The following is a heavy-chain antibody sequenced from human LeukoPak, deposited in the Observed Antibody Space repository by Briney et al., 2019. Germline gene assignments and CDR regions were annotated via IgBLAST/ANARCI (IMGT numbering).Heavy chain of an antibody. Sequence: SVKVSCKASGGTFSIYAISWVRQAPGPGLEWMGRIIPILGIVNYAQKFQGRVTITADTSTNTAYMEVSSLRSEDTAVYYCARDFGAHDSSDYYFYFWGQGTLVTVSS. V-gene: IGHV1-69*04. CDR1: GGTFSIYA. CDR2: IIPILGIV. CDR3: ARDFGAHDSSDYYFYF. D-gene: IGHD3-22*01. J-gene: IGHJ4*02.